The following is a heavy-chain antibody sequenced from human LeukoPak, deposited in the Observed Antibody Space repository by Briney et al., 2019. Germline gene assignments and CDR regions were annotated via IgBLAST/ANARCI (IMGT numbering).Heavy chain of an antibody. CDR1: GGSISSGSYY. D-gene: IGHD1-26*01. Sequence: SETLSLTCTVSGGSISSGSYYWSWIRQPAGKGLEWIGRIYTSGSTNYNPSLKSRVTISVDTSKNQFSLKLSSVTAADTAVYYCARWLRYSGSYYFDYWGQGTLVTVSS. CDR2: IYTSGST. J-gene: IGHJ4*02. CDR3: ARWLRYSGSYYFDY. V-gene: IGHV4-61*02.